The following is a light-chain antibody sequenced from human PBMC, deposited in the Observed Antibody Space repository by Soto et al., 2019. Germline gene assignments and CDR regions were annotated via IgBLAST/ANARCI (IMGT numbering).Light chain of an antibody. CDR1: QNVYNN. V-gene: IGKV3-15*01. J-gene: IGKJ4*01. CDR2: DAS. Sequence: EIVMTQSPATLSASPGEGATLSCKAGQNVYNNLGWYQQRPGQPPRLLIYDASTRATGISARFSGSGYGTEFTLTISSLQSEDFAVYFCQQCRNWPLTFGGGTKVEIK. CDR3: QQCRNWPLT.